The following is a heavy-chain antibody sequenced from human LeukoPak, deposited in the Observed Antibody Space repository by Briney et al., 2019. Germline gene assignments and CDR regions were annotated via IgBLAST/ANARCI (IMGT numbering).Heavy chain of an antibody. CDR1: GYTFTSYY. D-gene: IGHD6-13*01. CDR2: MNPNSGNT. CDR3: ARVAAAGDVDY. V-gene: IGHV1-8*02. Sequence: ASVKVSCKASGYTFTSYYMHWVRQATGQGLEWMGWMNPNSGNTGYAQKFRGRVTMTRNTSISTAYMELSSLRSEDTAVYYCARVAAAGDVDYWGQGTLVTVPS. J-gene: IGHJ4*02.